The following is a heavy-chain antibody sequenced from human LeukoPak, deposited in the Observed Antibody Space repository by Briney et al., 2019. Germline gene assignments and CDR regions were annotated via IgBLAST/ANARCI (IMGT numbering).Heavy chain of an antibody. CDR3: ARFGYEAAVDL. CDR1: GFSFSAYW. V-gene: IGHV3-7*01. Sequence: GGSLRLSCAASGFSFSAYWMTWVRQAPGTGLEWVANINPAGTETYYVDPVKGRFTISRDNAKNLLYLQMDSLRAEDTAVYYCARFGYEAAVDLWGQGTLVTVSS. D-gene: IGHD6-13*01. J-gene: IGHJ4*02. CDR2: INPAGTET.